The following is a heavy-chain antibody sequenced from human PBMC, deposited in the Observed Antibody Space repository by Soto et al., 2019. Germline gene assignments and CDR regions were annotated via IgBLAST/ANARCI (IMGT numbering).Heavy chain of an antibody. CDR1: GFTFSSYG. D-gene: IGHD3-22*01. CDR3: AKAMIVVAPDAFDI. V-gene: IGHV3-30*18. Sequence: PGGSLRLSCAASGFTFSSYGMHWVRQAPGKGLEWVAVISDDGSNKYYADSVKGRFTISRDNSKNTLYLQMNSLRAEDTAVYYCAKAMIVVAPDAFDIWGQGTMVTVSS. CDR2: ISDDGSNK. J-gene: IGHJ3*02.